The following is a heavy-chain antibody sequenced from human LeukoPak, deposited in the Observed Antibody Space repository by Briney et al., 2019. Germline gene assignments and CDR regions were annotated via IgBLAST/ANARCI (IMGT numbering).Heavy chain of an antibody. V-gene: IGHV1-69*13. CDR2: IIPIFGTA. CDR1: GGTFSSYA. CDR3: AGSYNWNYSPTSFDY. J-gene: IGHJ4*02. Sequence: SVKVSCKASGGTFSSYAISWVRQAPGQGLEWMGGIIPIFGTANYAQKFQGRVTITADESTSTAYMELSSLRSEDTAVCYCAGSYNWNYSPTSFDYWGQGTLVTVSS. D-gene: IGHD1-7*01.